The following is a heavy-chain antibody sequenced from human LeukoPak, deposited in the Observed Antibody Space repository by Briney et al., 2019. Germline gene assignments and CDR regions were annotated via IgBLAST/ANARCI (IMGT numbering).Heavy chain of an antibody. CDR2: VTLQGST. CDR3: AREGGPYRPLDY. Sequence: KTSQTLSLTCGVSGGSITNTNDWTWVRQPPGKGLEWIGEVTLQGSTNYNPSLMGRVAISVDTSENHISLQLTSVTAADTAVYYCAREGGPYRPLDYSGQGTLVTVSS. V-gene: IGHV4-4*02. J-gene: IGHJ4*02. CDR1: GGSITNTND.